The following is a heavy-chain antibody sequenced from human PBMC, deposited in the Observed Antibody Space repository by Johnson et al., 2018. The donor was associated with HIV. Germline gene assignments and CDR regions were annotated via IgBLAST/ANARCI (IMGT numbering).Heavy chain of an antibody. J-gene: IGHJ3*02. CDR3: ARGLGSSWTGDAFDI. V-gene: IGHV3-30*19. Sequence: QVQLVESGGGVVQPGRSLRLSCVASGFTITTYGMHWVRQAPGKGLEWVAVISYDGSNKYYADSVKGRFTISRDNSKNTLYLQMNSLRAEDTAVYYCARGLGSSWTGDAFDIWGQGTMVTVSS. CDR1: GFTITTYG. D-gene: IGHD6-13*01. CDR2: ISYDGSNK.